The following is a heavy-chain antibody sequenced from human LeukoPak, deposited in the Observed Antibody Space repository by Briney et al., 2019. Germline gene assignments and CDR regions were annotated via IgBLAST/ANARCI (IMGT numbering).Heavy chain of an antibody. D-gene: IGHD2-2*01. Sequence: GASVKVSCKASGYTFTNYAMNWVRQAPGQGLEWMGWINTNTGNPTYAQDFTGQFVFSLDTSVSPAYMQISSLKADDTAVYYCARDPMGYCSSTSCYPSAFDIWGQGTMVTVSS. CDR3: ARDPMGYCSSTSCYPSAFDI. J-gene: IGHJ3*02. V-gene: IGHV7-4-1*02. CDR1: GYTFTNYA. CDR2: INTNTGNP.